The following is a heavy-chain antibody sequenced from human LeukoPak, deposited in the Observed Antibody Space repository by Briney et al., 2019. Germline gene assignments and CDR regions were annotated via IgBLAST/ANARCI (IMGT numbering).Heavy chain of an antibody. J-gene: IGHJ6*03. CDR3: ARCSSSGWYTSYYMDV. CDR1: GGSISSYY. V-gene: IGHV4-59*01. CDR2: IYYSGST. D-gene: IGHD6-19*01. Sequence: PSETLSLTCTVSGGSISSYYWSWIRQPPGKGLEWIGYIYYSGSTNYNPSLKSRVTISVDTSKNQFSLKLSSVTAADTAVYYCARCSSSGWYTSYYMDVWGKGTTVTVSS.